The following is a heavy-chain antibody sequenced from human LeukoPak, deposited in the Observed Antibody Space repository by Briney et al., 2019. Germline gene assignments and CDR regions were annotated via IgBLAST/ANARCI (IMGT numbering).Heavy chain of an antibody. CDR3: ARDRPNYYGSDGHYYRRDGDH. D-gene: IGHD3-22*01. CDR2: ITSRVGTR. Sequence: GGSLRLSCEASGFTFSIYAMSWVRQTPGKGLQWVSAITSRVGTRYYADYVKSRFTISRHNSENTLYLRMSSLRAEDTAIYYCARDRPNYYGSDGHYYRRDGDHWGQGTLVTVSS. V-gene: IGHV3-23*01. CDR1: GFTFSIYA. J-gene: IGHJ5*02.